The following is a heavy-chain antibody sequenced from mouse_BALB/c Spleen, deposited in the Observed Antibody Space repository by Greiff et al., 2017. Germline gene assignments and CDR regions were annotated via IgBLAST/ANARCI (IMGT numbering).Heavy chain of an antibody. D-gene: IGHD2-2*01. CDR3: ARGLRPSMDY. J-gene: IGHJ4*01. CDR2: INPSNGRT. Sequence: VQLQQPGAELVKPGASVKLSCKASGYTFTSYWMHWVKQRPGQGLEWIGEINPSNGRTNYNEKFKSKATLTVDKSSSTAYMQLSSLTSEDSAVYYCARGLRPSMDYWGQGTSVTVSS. V-gene: IGHV1S81*02. CDR1: GYTFTSYW.